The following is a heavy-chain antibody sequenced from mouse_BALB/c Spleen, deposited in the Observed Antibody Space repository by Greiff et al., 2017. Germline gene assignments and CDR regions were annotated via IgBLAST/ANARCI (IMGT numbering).Heavy chain of an antibody. CDR2: INPSTGYT. CDR1: GYTFTSYW. J-gene: IGHJ4*01. CDR3: ARTGPKGDAMDY. D-gene: IGHD4-1*01. Sequence: QVQLQQSGAELAKPGASVKMSCKASGYTFTSYWMHWVKQRPGQGLEWIGYINPSTGYTEYNQKFKDKATLTADKSSSTAYMQLSSLTSEDSAVYYCARTGPKGDAMDYWGQGTSVTVSS. V-gene: IGHV1-7*01.